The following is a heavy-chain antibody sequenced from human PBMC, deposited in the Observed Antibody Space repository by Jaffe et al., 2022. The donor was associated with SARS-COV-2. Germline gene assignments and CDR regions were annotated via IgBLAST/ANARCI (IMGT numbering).Heavy chain of an antibody. V-gene: IGHV3-23*01. Sequence: EVQLLESGGGLVQPGGSLRLSCAAFGFTFSTYAMTWVRQAPGKGLEWVCSISGSGGDTPYADSVKGRFTISRDNSKNTLYLQMNSLTAEDTAVYYCAKGMIAATGTRVVDYWGQGTLVTVSS. CDR2: ISGSGGDT. J-gene: IGHJ4*02. D-gene: IGHD6-13*01. CDR3: AKGMIAATGTRVVDY. CDR1: GFTFSTYA.